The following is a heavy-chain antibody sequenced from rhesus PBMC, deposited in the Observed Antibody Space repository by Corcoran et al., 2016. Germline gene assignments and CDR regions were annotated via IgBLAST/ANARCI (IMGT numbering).Heavy chain of an antibody. CDR1: GGSISDSYR. CDR3: AREHGNYLFDY. CDR2: IYGSSTST. Sequence: QVQLQESGPGVVKPSDTLSLTCAGSGGSISDSYRWGWLRQPPGKGLEWIGYIYGSSTSTNYNPSLKSRVTISKDTSKNQFSLKLSSVTAADTAVYYCAREHGNYLFDYWGQGVLVTVSS. D-gene: IGHD4-35*01. J-gene: IGHJ4*01. V-gene: IGHV4S10*01.